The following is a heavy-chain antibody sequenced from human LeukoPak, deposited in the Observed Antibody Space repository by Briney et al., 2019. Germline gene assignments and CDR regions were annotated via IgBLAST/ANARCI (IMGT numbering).Heavy chain of an antibody. D-gene: IGHD2-2*01. Sequence: TGGSLRLSCAASGFTFSSYGMHWVRQGPGKGMEWVAVIWYDGSNKYYADSVKGRFTISRDNSKNTLYLQMNSLRAEDTAVYYCAKPRTAAIKSYFDYWGQGTLVTVSS. J-gene: IGHJ4*02. CDR3: AKPRTAAIKSYFDY. CDR1: GFTFSSYG. CDR2: IWYDGSNK. V-gene: IGHV3-33*06.